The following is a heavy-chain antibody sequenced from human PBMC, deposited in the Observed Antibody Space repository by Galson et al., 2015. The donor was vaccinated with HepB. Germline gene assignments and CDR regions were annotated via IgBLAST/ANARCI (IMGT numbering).Heavy chain of an antibody. CDR2: ISSSGSTI. V-gene: IGHV3-11*01. D-gene: IGHD1-26*01. CDR3: ARDRSWEVLFDY. Sequence: SLRLSCAASGFTFSDYYMSWIRQAPGKGLEWVSYISSSGSTIYYAGSVKGRFTISRDNAKNSLYLQMNSLRAEDTAVYYCARDRSWEVLFDYWGQGTLVTVSS. CDR1: GFTFSDYY. J-gene: IGHJ4*02.